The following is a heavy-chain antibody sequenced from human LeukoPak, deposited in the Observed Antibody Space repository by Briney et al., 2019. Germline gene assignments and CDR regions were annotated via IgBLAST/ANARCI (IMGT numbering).Heavy chain of an antibody. CDR3: VRVADYVWGNYRYTGLFDY. CDR2: IYYSGST. D-gene: IGHD3-16*02. V-gene: IGHV4-30-4*08. CDR1: GGSISSSSYY. J-gene: IGHJ4*02. Sequence: PSETLSLTCTVSGGSISSSSYYWGWIRQPPGQGLEWIGYIYYSGSTYYNPSLKSRVTISVDTSKNQFSLKLSSVTAADTAVYYCVRVADYVWGNYRYTGLFDYWGQGTLVTVSS.